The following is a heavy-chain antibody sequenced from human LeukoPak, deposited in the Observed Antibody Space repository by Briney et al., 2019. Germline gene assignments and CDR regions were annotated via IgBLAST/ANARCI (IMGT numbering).Heavy chain of an antibody. CDR3: ARLIASLTTSTVNI. D-gene: IGHD4/OR15-4a*01. CDR1: GYSFSNYW. V-gene: IGHV5-51*01. CDR2: IYPGDSDT. Sequence: GESLKISCKSSGYSFSNYWIGWVRQMPGKGLEWMGIIYPGDSDTRYSPSFQGQVTISADKSISTAYLQWSSLKASDTAVYYCARLIASLTTSTVNIWGQGTVVTVSS. J-gene: IGHJ3*02.